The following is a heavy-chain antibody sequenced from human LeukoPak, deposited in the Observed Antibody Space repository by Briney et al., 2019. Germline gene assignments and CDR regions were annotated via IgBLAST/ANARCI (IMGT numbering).Heavy chain of an antibody. J-gene: IGHJ6*02. Sequence: PGESLRLSCTASGFTFGGYYMHWVRQAPGKGLEWVSGISGKSGSNAYACYVRRRFALSRDNAKISLYLQMHSLRPEDTAYYYCAKGVLLLGYYHYCPMDVWGQGTRVTVSS. D-gene: IGHD3-16*01. CDR2: ISGKSGSN. CDR1: GFTFGGYY. CDR3: AKGVLLLGYYHYCPMDV. V-gene: IGHV3-9*01.